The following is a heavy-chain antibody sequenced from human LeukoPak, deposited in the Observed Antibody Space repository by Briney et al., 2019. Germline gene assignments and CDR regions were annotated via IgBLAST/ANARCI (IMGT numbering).Heavy chain of an antibody. D-gene: IGHD3-22*01. CDR1: GFTFSSYA. Sequence: QPGGSLRLSCAASGFTFSSYAMSWVRQAPGKGLEWVSAISGSGGGTYYADSVKGRFTISRDNSKNTLYLQMNSLRAEDTAVYYCAKVSGSSGSCFDYWGQGTLVTVSS. J-gene: IGHJ4*02. CDR3: AKVSGSSGSCFDY. V-gene: IGHV3-23*01. CDR2: ISGSGGGT.